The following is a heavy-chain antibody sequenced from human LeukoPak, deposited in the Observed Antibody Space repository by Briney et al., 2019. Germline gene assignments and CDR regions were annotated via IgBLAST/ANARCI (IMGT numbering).Heavy chain of an antibody. CDR2: INHSGST. D-gene: IGHD6-6*01. CDR1: GGSFSGYY. CDR3: AGQLRPTYYYYGMDV. Sequence: SESLSLTCAVYGGSFSGYYWSWIRQPPGKGLEWIGEINHSGSTNYNPSLKSRVTISVDTSKNQFSLKLSSVTAADTAVYYCAGQLRPTYYYYGMDVWGQGTTVTVSS. J-gene: IGHJ6*02. V-gene: IGHV4-34*01.